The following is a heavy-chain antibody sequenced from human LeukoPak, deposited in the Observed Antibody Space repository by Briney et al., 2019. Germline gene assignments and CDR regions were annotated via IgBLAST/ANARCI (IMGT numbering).Heavy chain of an antibody. CDR2: IYYSGST. CDR1: GGSVSSGSYY. Sequence: SETLSLTCTVSGGSVSSGSYYWSWIRQPPGKGLEWIGYIYYSGSTNYNPSLKSRVTISVDTSKNQFSLKLSSVTAADTAVYYCASRLMDTWLYYFDYWGQGTLVTVSS. V-gene: IGHV4-61*01. D-gene: IGHD5-18*01. CDR3: ASRLMDTWLYYFDY. J-gene: IGHJ4*02.